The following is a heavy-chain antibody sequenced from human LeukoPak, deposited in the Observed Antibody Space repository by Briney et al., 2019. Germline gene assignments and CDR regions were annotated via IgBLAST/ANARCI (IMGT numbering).Heavy chain of an antibody. V-gene: IGHV3-23*01. J-gene: IGHJ3*02. CDR3: AKWDITIFGVVSERGAFDI. CDR2: ISDGGGST. Sequence: GGSLRLSCAASGFTFSSYAMNWVRQAPGIGLEWVSAISDGGGSTYYADSVKGRFTISRDNSKNTLYLQMNSLRAEDTAVYYCAKWDITIFGVVSERGAFDIWGQGTMVTVSS. CDR1: GFTFSSYA. D-gene: IGHD3-3*01.